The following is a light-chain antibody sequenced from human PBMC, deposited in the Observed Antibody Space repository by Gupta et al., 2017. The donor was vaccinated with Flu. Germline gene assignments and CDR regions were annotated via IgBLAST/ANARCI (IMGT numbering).Light chain of an antibody. CDR3: MQDPRTRS. CDR2: WGS. Sequence: DIVLTHSSLSVPVTPGAPASISCRSSQSRRHSNGYNYLDWYLQKPGQSPQLTTYWGSKRATSGTDRFSGKGVVKHFTRESSRGEADNIGVDYCMQDPRTRSFGQGTKVEIK. CDR1: QSRRHSNGYNY. V-gene: IGKV2-28*01. J-gene: IGKJ1*01.